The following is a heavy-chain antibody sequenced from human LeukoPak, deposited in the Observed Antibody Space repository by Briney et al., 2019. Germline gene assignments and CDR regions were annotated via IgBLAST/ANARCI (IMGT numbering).Heavy chain of an antibody. CDR1: GGSISSYY. CDR3: ARHGFHISSWYYNTYYFDY. V-gene: IGHV4-59*08. J-gene: IGHJ4*02. Sequence: SETLSLTCTVSGGSISSYYWSWIRQPPGKGLEWIGYIYYSGSTNYNPSLKSRVTISVDTSKNQFSLKLSSVTAADTAVYYCARHGFHISSWYYNTYYFDYWGQGTLVTVSS. D-gene: IGHD6-13*01. CDR2: IYYSGST.